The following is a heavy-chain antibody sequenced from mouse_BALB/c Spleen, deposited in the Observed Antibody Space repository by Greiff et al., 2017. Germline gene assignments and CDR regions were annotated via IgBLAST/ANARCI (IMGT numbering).Heavy chain of an antibody. Sequence: EVMLVESGGGLVQPGGSLKLSCAASGFTFSSYTMSWVRQTPEKRLEWVAYISNGGGSTYYPDTVKGRFTISRDNAKNTLYLQMSSLKSEDTAMYYCARHPLGQTFDYWGQGTTLTVSS. CDR2: ISNGGGST. J-gene: IGHJ2*01. D-gene: IGHD4-1*01. CDR1: GFTFSSYT. V-gene: IGHV5-12-2*01. CDR3: ARHPLGQTFDY.